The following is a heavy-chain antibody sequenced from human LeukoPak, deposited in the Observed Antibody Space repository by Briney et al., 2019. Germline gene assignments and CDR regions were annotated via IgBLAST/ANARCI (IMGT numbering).Heavy chain of an antibody. CDR2: IIPILGIA. CDR1: GGTFSSYT. V-gene: IGHV1-69*04. CDR3: AREVGTYYDILTGSTGD. Sequence: GASVKVSCKASGGTFSSYTISWVRQAPGQGLEWMGRIIPILGIANYAQKFQARVTITADKSTSTAYMELSSVRSEATAVYSCAREVGTYYDILTGSTGDWGQGTLVTVSS. J-gene: IGHJ4*02. D-gene: IGHD3-9*01.